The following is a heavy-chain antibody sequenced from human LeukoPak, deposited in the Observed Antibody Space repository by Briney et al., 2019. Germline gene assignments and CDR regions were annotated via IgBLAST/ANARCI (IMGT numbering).Heavy chain of an antibody. D-gene: IGHD6-19*01. CDR3: ARGTPSSSGWLYYGMDV. J-gene: IGHJ6*02. Sequence: GGSLRLSCAASGFTFDDYAMHWVRQAPGKGLEWVSGISWNSGRINYADSVKGRFTISRDNAKNSLYLQMNSLRAEDTAVYYCARGTPSSSGWLYYGMDVWGQGTTVTVSS. V-gene: IGHV3-9*01. CDR2: ISWNSGRI. CDR1: GFTFDDYA.